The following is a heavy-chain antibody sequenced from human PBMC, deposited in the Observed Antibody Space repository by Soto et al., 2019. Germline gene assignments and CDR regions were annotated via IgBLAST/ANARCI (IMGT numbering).Heavy chain of an antibody. CDR2: IWYDGTSK. Sequence: QMQLVESGGGVVQPGGSLRLSCGSSGFSFSFYGMHWVRQAPGKGLEWVAFIWYDGTSKFYADSVKGRFTISRDNSKTPLFLQMSSLRAEDTAVYYFARDGTPLRFLEINYYINYSGMDAWGQGTTVIVSS. CDR3: ARDGTPLRFLEINYYINYSGMDA. D-gene: IGHD3-3*01. V-gene: IGHV3-33*01. J-gene: IGHJ6*02. CDR1: GFSFSFYG.